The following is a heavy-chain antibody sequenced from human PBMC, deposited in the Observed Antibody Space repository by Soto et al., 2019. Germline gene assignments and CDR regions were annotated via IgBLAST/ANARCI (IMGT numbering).Heavy chain of an antibody. V-gene: IGHV4-34*01. D-gene: IGHD6-6*01. CDR3: ARVCIAARLIDY. CDR1: GGSFSGYY. Sequence: QVQLQQWGAGLLKPSETLSLTCAVYGGSFSGYYWSWIRQHPGKGLEWIGEINHSGSTNYNPSLKSRVTISVDTSKNQFSLKLSSVTAADTAVYYCARVCIAARLIDYLGQGTLVTVSS. CDR2: INHSGST. J-gene: IGHJ4*02.